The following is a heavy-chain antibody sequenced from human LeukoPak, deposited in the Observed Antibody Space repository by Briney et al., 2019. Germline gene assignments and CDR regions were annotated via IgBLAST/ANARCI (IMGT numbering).Heavy chain of an antibody. CDR1: GFTFSNYA. J-gene: IGHJ4*02. V-gene: IGHV3-23*01. D-gene: IGHD3-10*01. CDR2: ISGGSGNT. CDR3: AKGSDYYGSVTSKKTD. Sequence: GGSLRLSCSVSGFTFSNYAMHWVRQAPGKGLEWVSLISGGSGNTYYVDSVKGRITISRDNSKNTLYVQMTSLRAEDTAIYYCAKGSDYYGSVTSKKTDWGQGTLVTVSS.